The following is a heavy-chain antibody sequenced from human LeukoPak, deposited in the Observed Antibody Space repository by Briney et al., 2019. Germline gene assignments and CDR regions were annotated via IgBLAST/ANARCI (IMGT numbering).Heavy chain of an antibody. V-gene: IGHV3-48*04. Sequence: GGSLRLSCAASGFTFSSYGMTWVRQAPGKGLEWVSYISSSSSTIYYADSVKGRFTISRDNAKNSLYLQMNSLRAEDTAVYYCARDDIFSSSSPFDPWGQGTLVTVSS. CDR3: ARDDIFSSSSPFDP. D-gene: IGHD6-6*01. CDR1: GFTFSSYG. J-gene: IGHJ5*02. CDR2: ISSSSSTI.